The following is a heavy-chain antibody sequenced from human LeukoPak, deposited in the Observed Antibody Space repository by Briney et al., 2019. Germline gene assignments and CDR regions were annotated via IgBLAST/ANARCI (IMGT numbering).Heavy chain of an antibody. Sequence: ASVKVSCKASGYSFDRYGISWVRQAPGQGLEWLGWIGAFNGNTNYAQNLQGRVTMTADTSTTTAYMELRSLSSDDTAVYYCARDFLSYDGSENHFENTFDIWGQGTMVTVSS. D-gene: IGHD3-22*01. V-gene: IGHV1-18*01. CDR1: GYSFDRYG. J-gene: IGHJ3*02. CDR3: ARDFLSYDGSENHFENTFDI. CDR2: IGAFNGNT.